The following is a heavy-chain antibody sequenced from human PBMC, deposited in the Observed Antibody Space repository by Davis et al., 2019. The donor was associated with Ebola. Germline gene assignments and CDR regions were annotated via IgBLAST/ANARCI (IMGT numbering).Heavy chain of an antibody. CDR2: INHSGST. CDR3: ATTPRYSSHGAYFDY. CDR1: GGSFSGYY. J-gene: IGHJ4*02. Sequence: SETLSLTCAVYGGSFSGYYWSWIRQPPGKGLEWIGEINHSGSTNYNPSLKSRVTISLDTSKNQFSLKLSSVTAADTAVYYCATTPRYSSHGAYFDYWGQGTLVTVSS. V-gene: IGHV4-34*01. D-gene: IGHD4-11*01.